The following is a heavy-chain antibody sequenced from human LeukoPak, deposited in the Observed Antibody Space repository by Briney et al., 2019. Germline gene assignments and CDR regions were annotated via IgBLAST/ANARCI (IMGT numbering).Heavy chain of an antibody. D-gene: IGHD7-27*01. CDR1: GFTFTSHW. J-gene: IGHJ4*02. CDR3: AKDLGLKDPHY. V-gene: IGHV3-43*02. CDR2: ISGDGGST. Sequence: GGSLRLSCAASGFTFTSHWMHWVRQAPGKGLEWVSLISGDGGSTYYADSVKGRFTISRDNSKNSLYLQMNSLRTEDTALYYCAKDLGLKDPHYWGQGTLVTVSS.